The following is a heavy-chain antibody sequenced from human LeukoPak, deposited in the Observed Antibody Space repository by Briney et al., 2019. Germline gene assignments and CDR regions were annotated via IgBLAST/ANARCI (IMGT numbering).Heavy chain of an antibody. D-gene: IGHD3-3*01. Sequence: SVKVSCMPSGGTFSSYAISWVRQAPGQGLEWMGRIIPIFGIANYAQKFQGRVTITADKSTSTAYMELSSLRSEDTAVYYCASITTYPEGPYWGQGTLVTVSS. CDR2: IIPIFGIA. CDR1: GGTFSSYA. J-gene: IGHJ4*02. CDR3: ASITTYPEGPY. V-gene: IGHV1-69*04.